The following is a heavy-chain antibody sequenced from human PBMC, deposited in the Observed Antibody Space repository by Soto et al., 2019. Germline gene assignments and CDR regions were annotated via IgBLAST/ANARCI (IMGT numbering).Heavy chain of an antibody. CDR1: GGSVSSGSYY. Sequence: QVQLQESGPGLVKPSETLSLTCTVSGGSVSSGSYYWSWIRQPPGKGLEWIGYIYYSGRTNYNPSLKSRVPISVDTSKNQFSLKLSSVTAADTAVYYCACYTAMVIYWGQGTLVTVSS. V-gene: IGHV4-61*01. D-gene: IGHD5-18*01. J-gene: IGHJ4*02. CDR3: ACYTAMVIY. CDR2: IYYSGRT.